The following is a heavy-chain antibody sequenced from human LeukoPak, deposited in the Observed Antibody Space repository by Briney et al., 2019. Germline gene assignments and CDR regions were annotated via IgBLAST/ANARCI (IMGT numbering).Heavy chain of an antibody. CDR2: INHSGST. CDR1: GGSFSSYY. CDR3: ARRNGGGYWYFDL. Sequence: SSETLSLTCAVYGGSFSSYYWSWIRQPPGKGLEWIGEINHSGSTNYNPSLKSRVTISVDTSKNQFSLKLSSVTAADTAVYYCARRNGGGYWYFDLWGRGTLVTVSS. V-gene: IGHV4-34*01. J-gene: IGHJ2*01. D-gene: IGHD4-23*01.